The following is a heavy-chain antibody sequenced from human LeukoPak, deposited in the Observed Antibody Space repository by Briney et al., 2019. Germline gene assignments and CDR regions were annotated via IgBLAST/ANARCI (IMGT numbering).Heavy chain of an antibody. Sequence: PSETLSLTCTVSGYSISSGYYWGWIRQPPGKGLEWIGSIYHSGSTYYNPSLKSRVTISVDTSKNQFSLKLSSVTAADTAVYYCARVNGETIDYWGQGTLVTVSS. CDR2: IYHSGST. D-gene: IGHD3-10*01. CDR3: ARVNGETIDY. V-gene: IGHV4-38-2*02. CDR1: GYSISSGYY. J-gene: IGHJ4*02.